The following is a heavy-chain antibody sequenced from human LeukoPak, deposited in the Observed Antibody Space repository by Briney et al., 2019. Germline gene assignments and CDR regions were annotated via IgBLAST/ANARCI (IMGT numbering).Heavy chain of an antibody. CDR2: IYYSGST. CDR1: GGSISSYY. D-gene: IGHD4/OR15-4a*01. V-gene: IGHV4-59*01. Sequence: SETLSLTCTVSGGSISSYYWSWIRQPPGKGLEWIGYIYYSGSTNYNPSLKSRVTISVDTSKNQFSLKLSSVTAADTAVYYCARAGDGASSDLLYGFWGQGTLVTVSS. J-gene: IGHJ4*02. CDR3: ARAGDGASSDLLYGF.